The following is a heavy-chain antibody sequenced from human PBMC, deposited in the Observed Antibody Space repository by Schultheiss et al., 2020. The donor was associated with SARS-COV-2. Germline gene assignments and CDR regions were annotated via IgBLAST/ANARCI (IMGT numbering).Heavy chain of an antibody. CDR1: GYTFTGYY. Sequence: ASVKVSCKASGYTFTGYYMHWVRQAPGQGLEWMGWINPNSGGTNYAQKFQGRVTMTRDTSISTAYMELSRLRSDDTAVYYCARHTGASPLGVVVPAGFDYWGQGTLVTVSS. V-gene: IGHV1-2*02. CDR3: ARHTGASPLGVVVPAGFDY. CDR2: INPNSGGT. D-gene: IGHD2-2*01. J-gene: IGHJ4*02.